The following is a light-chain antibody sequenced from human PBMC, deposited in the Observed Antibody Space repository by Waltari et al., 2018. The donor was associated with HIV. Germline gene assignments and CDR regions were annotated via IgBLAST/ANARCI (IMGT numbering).Light chain of an antibody. J-gene: IGLJ2*01. V-gene: IGLV3-25*03. Sequence: SSELTQPPSVSVSPGQTATNSCSGNALSKQYSYWYQQKPGQAPVVVIFKDTERPSGIPERFSGSSSGTTVTLTIRGVQAEDEADYYCQSTDNSEDMIFGGGTKLAVL. CDR2: KDT. CDR3: QSTDNSEDMI. CDR1: ALSKQY.